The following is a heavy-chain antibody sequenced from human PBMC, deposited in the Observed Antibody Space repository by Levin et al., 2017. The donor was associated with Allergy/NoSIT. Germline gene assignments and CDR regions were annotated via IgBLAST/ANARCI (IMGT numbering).Heavy chain of an antibody. CDR3: ARADLASIGEY. J-gene: IGHJ4*02. D-gene: IGHD6-6*01. Sequence: GGSLRLSCTASGFTFGTYSMGWVRRAPGKGLEWVSSISNTGHLQYYADSVKGRFTIFRDNAKNSLFLEMNSLRAEDAAVYYCARADLASIGEYWGQGTLVTVSS. CDR2: ISNTGHLQ. V-gene: IGHV3-21*01. CDR1: GFTFGTYS.